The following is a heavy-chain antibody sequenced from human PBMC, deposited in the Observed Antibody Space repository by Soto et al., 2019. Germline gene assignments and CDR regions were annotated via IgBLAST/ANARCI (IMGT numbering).Heavy chain of an antibody. V-gene: IGHV2-5*04. CDR2: VDGSGVK. CDR3: VRRYDPYYFDY. Sequence: KESGPTLVKPTQTLTLTCTFSGFSLTTSAVAVGWIRQPPGKALEWLAIVDGSGVKFYSPSLRSRLTITKDNSKNQVVLTLTAMAPVDTGTYFCVRRYDPYYFDYWGQGTLVTVSS. D-gene: IGHD1-1*01. J-gene: IGHJ4*02. CDR1: GFSLTTSAVA.